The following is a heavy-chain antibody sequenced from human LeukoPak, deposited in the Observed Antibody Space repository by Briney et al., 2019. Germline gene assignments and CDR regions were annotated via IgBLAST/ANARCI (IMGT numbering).Heavy chain of an antibody. Sequence: SETLSLTCTVSGGSIRGYYWSWIRQPPGKGLEWVWYIYYSGGTNHNPSLKSRVTMSVDMSKNQFSLKLSSVTAADTAVYYCARGGAAARPLDPWGQGTLVTVSS. V-gene: IGHV4-59*12. CDR3: ARGGAAARPLDP. D-gene: IGHD6-6*01. CDR2: IYYSGGT. CDR1: GGSIRGYY. J-gene: IGHJ5*02.